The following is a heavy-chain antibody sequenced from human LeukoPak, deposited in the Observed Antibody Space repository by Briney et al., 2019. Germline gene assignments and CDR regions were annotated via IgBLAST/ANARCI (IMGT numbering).Heavy chain of an antibody. V-gene: IGHV3-7*04. CDR2: IKLDGSET. CDR3: ARGYSYVFY. Sequence: GGSLRLSCAASGFTFSSYWMSWVRQAPGKGLEWVANIKLDGSETNYGDSVKGRFTISRANAKNSLFLQMNSLRAEDTAVYYCARGYSYVFYWGQGTLVSVSS. CDR1: GFTFSSYW. J-gene: IGHJ4*02. D-gene: IGHD5-18*01.